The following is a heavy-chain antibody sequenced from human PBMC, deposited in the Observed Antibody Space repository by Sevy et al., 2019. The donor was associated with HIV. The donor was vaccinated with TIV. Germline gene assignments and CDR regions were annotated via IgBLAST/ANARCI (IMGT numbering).Heavy chain of an antibody. CDR2: IRSDDTAV. CDR1: GSTFKNHG. CDR3: AKWSGDYPLYYWDF. J-gene: IGHJ4*02. Sequence: GGSLRLSCEVSGSTFKNHGMHWVRQAPGKGLEWLAAIRSDDTAVDYAASVKGRFTISRDIFKNTLYLQMNCLRVEDTSVYYCAKWSGDYPLYYWDFWGQGTLVTVSS. D-gene: IGHD2-21*02. V-gene: IGHV3-30*02.